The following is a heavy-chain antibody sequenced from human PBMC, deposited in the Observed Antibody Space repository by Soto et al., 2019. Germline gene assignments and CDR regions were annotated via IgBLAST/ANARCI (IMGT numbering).Heavy chain of an antibody. J-gene: IGHJ4*02. V-gene: IGHV3-21*01. CDR3: ARDPLMRYYGSGSFDY. D-gene: IGHD3-10*01. CDR2: ISGSGGYI. CDR1: GSTFSSYA. Sequence: GGSLRLSCAASGSTFSSYAMSWVRQAPGKGLEWVSAISGSGGYIYYADSVKGRFTISRDNAKNTLYLQMNSLRAEDTAVYYCARDPLMRYYGSGSFDYWGQGTLVTVSS.